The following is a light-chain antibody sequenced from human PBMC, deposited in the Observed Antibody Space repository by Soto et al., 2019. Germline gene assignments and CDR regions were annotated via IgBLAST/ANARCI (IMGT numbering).Light chain of an antibody. CDR3: QTWSTDIRV. J-gene: IGLJ3*02. Sequence: QPVLTQPPSASASLGASVKLTCTLSSGHNSYAIAWHQQQQEKGPRYLMKLNSDGSHSKWDVIPDRCSGSSSGAERYLTISILPSEDEADYYCQTWSTDIRVFGGGTKLTVL. V-gene: IGLV4-69*01. CDR2: LNSDGSH. CDR1: SGHNSYA.